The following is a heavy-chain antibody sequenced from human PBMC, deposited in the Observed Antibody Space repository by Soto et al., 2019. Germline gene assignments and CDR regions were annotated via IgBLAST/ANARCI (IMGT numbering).Heavy chain of an antibody. CDR3: AIRLSHFPQPHLDN. Sequence: ASVKVSCKASGYTFTNYDMNWVRRATGQGLEWMGWMNPNSGNTGYAQKFQGRVAMTRSTSISTAYMELSSLRSEVTVVYYCAIRLSHFPQPHLDNWGQGTLVTVSS. CDR2: MNPNSGNT. J-gene: IGHJ4*02. D-gene: IGHD2-2*01. V-gene: IGHV1-8*01. CDR1: GYTFTNYD.